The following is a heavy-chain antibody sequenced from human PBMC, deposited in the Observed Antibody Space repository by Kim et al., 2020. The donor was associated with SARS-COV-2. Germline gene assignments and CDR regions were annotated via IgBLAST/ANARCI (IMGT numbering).Heavy chain of an antibody. J-gene: IGHJ4*02. V-gene: IGHV5-51*01. Sequence: SPSFQGQVTISVDRSINTAYLQWDNLKASDTTMYYCARLAGGSVANLDHWGQGTLVTVSS. CDR3: ARLAGGSVANLDH. D-gene: IGHD6-19*01.